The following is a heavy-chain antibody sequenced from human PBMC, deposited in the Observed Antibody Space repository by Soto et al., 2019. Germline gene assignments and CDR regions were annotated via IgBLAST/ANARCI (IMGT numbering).Heavy chain of an antibody. CDR1: GDSCTSYW. D-gene: IGHD6-13*01. Sequence: GESLKISCKGSGDSCTSYWIGLVRQMPGKGLEWMGIIYPGDSDTRYSPSFQGQVTISADKSISTAYLQWSSLKASDTAMYYCARLASAGTLAYFDYWGQGTLVTVSS. V-gene: IGHV5-51*01. J-gene: IGHJ4*02. CDR2: IYPGDSDT. CDR3: ARLASAGTLAYFDY.